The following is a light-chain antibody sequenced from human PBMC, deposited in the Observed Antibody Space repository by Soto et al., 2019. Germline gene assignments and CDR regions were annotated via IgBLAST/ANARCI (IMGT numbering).Light chain of an antibody. Sequence: QSALAQPRSVSGSPGQSVTISCTGTSSDVGYYNYVSWYQHHPGDAPKLMIYDVSKRPSGVPDRFSGSKSGNTASLTISGLQAEDEADYYCCSYAGSYGDVFGTGTKVTVL. CDR1: SSDVGYYNY. V-gene: IGLV2-11*01. CDR2: DVS. J-gene: IGLJ1*01. CDR3: CSYAGSYGDV.